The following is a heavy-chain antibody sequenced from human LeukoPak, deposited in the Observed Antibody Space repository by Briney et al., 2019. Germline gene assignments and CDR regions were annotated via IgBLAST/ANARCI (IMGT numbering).Heavy chain of an antibody. J-gene: IGHJ4*02. CDR2: ISWDGDTT. D-gene: IGHD6-13*01. CDR3: ARDIAAAGFFDY. CDR1: GFTFNDYT. Sequence: GGSLRLSCAASGFTFNDYTMHWVRHAPGKGLEWVSLISWDGDTTYYADSVKGRFTISRDNAKNSLFLQMNSLRAEDTAVYYCARDIAAAGFFDYWGQGTLVTVSS. V-gene: IGHV3-43*01.